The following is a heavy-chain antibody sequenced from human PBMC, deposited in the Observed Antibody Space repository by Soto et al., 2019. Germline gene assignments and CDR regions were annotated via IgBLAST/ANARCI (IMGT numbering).Heavy chain of an antibody. CDR3: ARSYDYVWGSYRSLDYFDY. CDR1: GGSISSSNW. D-gene: IGHD3-16*02. J-gene: IGHJ4*02. Sequence: QVQLQESGPGLVKPSGTLSLTCAVSGGSISSSNWWSWVRQPPGKGLEWIGEIYHSGSTNYNPSLKSRVTTSVDKSKNQFSLKLSSVTAADTAVYYCARSYDYVWGSYRSLDYFDYWGQGTLVTVSS. V-gene: IGHV4-4*02. CDR2: IYHSGST.